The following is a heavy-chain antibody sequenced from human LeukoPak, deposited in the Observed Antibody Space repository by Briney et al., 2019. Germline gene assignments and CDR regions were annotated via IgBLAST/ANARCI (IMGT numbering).Heavy chain of an antibody. CDR2: INPNSGGT. CDR3: AAATGKTDFDY. Sequence: ASVKVSCKASGYTFTGYYMHWVRQAPGQGLEWMGWINPNSGGTNYAQKFQGRVTMTRDTSISTAYMELSSLRSEDTAVYYCAAATGKTDFDYWGQGTLVTVSS. D-gene: IGHD1-26*01. V-gene: IGHV1-2*02. CDR1: GYTFTGYY. J-gene: IGHJ4*02.